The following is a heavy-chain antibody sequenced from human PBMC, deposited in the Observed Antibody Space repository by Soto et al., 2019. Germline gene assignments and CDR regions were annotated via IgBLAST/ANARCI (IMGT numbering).Heavy chain of an antibody. CDR2: MNPNSGNT. V-gene: IGHV1-8*01. Sequence: ASVKVSCKASGYTFTSYDINWVRQATGQGLEWMGWMNPNSGNTGYAQKFQGRVTMTRNTSISTAYMELSSLRSEDTAVYYCARGSEEQLVDYYYYYYMDVWGKGTTVTVSS. CDR3: ARGSEEQLVDYYYYYYMDV. CDR1: GYTFTSYD. D-gene: IGHD6-6*01. J-gene: IGHJ6*03.